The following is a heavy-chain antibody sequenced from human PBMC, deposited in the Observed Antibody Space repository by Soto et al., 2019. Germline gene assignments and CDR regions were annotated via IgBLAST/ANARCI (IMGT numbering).Heavy chain of an antibody. D-gene: IGHD1-1*01. V-gene: IGHV1-2*02. Sequence: QVQLVQSGAEVKKPGDSVKVSCKAPRYIFTAYFLHWVRQAPRQGLEWMGWINPNNGATHYGLSFQGRVTMTRDTSISTAYMELSSLRSDDTAVYYCASHDPGARFDPWGQGTLVIVAS. CDR2: INPNNGAT. CDR1: RYIFTAYF. J-gene: IGHJ5*02. CDR3: ASHDPGARFDP.